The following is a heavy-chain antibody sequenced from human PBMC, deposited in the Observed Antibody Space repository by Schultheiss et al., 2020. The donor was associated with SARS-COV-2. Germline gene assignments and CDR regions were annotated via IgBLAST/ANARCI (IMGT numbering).Heavy chain of an antibody. CDR2: IYYSGST. CDR1: GGSISSYY. Sequence: SQTLSLTCTVSGGSISSYYWSWIRQPPGKGLEWIGYIYYSGSTNYNPSLKSRVTISVDTSKNQFSLKLSSVTAADTAVYYCARAEGYNSGYYYWNYWGQGTLVTVSS. CDR3: ARAEGYNSGYYYWNY. J-gene: IGHJ4*02. V-gene: IGHV4-59*01. D-gene: IGHD3-22*01.